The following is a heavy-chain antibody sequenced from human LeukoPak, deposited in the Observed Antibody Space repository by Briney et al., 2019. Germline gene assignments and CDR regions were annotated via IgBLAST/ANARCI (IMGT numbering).Heavy chain of an antibody. Sequence: KPGGSLRLSCAASGFTFSDYYMSWIRQAPGKGLEWISYISSSSSYTDYADSVKGRFTISRDNAKSALYLQMNSLRLEDTAVYYCAAGTAADFWGQGTLVTVSS. CDR2: ISSSSSYT. CDR1: GFTFSDYY. J-gene: IGHJ4*02. CDR3: AAGTAADF. D-gene: IGHD6-13*01. V-gene: IGHV3-11*03.